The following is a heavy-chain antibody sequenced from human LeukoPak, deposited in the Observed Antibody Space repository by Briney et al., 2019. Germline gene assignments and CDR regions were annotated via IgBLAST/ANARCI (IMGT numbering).Heavy chain of an antibody. Sequence: PSETLSLTCTVWGGSMSRLYGRWIRRPPGKGLEWIGYISYSGTTNYNPSLKSRLTISVHTSNHQFSLKLSSVPAAHPAVYYCARHLRTAVTTNYYYYYMDVWGKGTTVTVSS. CDR3: ARHLRTAVTTNYYYYYMDV. D-gene: IGHD4-17*01. CDR2: ISYSGTT. CDR1: GGSMSRLY. V-gene: IGHV4-59*08. J-gene: IGHJ6*03.